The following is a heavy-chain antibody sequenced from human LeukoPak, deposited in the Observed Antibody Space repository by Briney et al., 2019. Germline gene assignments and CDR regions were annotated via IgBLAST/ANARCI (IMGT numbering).Heavy chain of an antibody. CDR3: ARDDGRGVVTPY. Sequence: SETLSLTCTVSGGSLSGSDYYWGWIRQPPGKGLEWIGSIYYSGRTFYNPSLKSRVTISVDTSSNQFSLKLNSVTAADTAVYYCARDDGRGVVTPYWGQGTLVTVSS. J-gene: IGHJ4*02. CDR2: IYYSGRT. D-gene: IGHD2-21*02. CDR1: GGSLSGSDYY. V-gene: IGHV4-39*07.